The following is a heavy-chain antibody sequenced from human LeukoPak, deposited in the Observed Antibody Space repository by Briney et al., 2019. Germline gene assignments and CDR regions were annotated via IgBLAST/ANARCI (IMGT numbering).Heavy chain of an antibody. CDR1: GYTFTGYY. Sequence: GASVKVSCKASGYTFTGYYMHWVRQAPGQGLEWMGWINPNSGGTNYAQKFQGRVTMTRDTSISTAYMELSRLRSDDTAVYYCARVAAAEDPYLYYGMDVWGQGTTVTVSS. CDR3: ARVAAAEDPYLYYGMDV. J-gene: IGHJ6*02. CDR2: INPNSGGT. V-gene: IGHV1-2*02. D-gene: IGHD6-13*01.